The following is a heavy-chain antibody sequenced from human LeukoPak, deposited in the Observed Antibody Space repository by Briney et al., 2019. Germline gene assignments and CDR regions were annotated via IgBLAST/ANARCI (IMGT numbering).Heavy chain of an antibody. CDR1: GFTFSSYA. CDR3: AKGGKIGVVSLPNS. J-gene: IGHJ4*02. D-gene: IGHD3-22*01. CDR2: VTGSGDNT. V-gene: IGHV3-23*01. Sequence: PGGSLRLSCAASGFTFSSYAMNWVRQAPGKGLEWISVVTGSGDNTYYADSVKGRFTISRDNSKKMLFLQMDSLRAEDTAIYYCAKGGKIGVVSLPNSWGQGTLVTVSS.